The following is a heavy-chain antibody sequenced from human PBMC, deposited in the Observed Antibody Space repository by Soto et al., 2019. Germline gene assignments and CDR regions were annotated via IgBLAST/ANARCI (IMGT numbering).Heavy chain of an antibody. CDR2: IDPSDSYT. CDR1: GYSFTNYW. J-gene: IGHJ6*02. V-gene: IGHV5-10-1*01. CDR3: ARLGYCTNGVCLVGYYYYGMDV. Sequence: PGESLKISCKGSGYSFTNYWISWVRQMPGKGLEWMGRIDPSDSYTNYSQSFQGHVTITADKSISTAYLQWSSLKASDTAMYYCARLGYCTNGVCLVGYYYYGMDVWGQGTTVTVSS. D-gene: IGHD2-8*01.